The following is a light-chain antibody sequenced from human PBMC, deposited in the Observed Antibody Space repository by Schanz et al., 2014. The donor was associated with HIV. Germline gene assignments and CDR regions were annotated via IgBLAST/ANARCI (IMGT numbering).Light chain of an antibody. CDR2: GNN. V-gene: IGLV1-40*01. CDR1: SSNIGAGYD. Sequence: QSVLTQPPSVSGAPGQRVTISCTGSSSNIGAGYDVHWYLQLPGTAPKLLIYGNNNRPSGVPDRFSGSKSGTSASLAITGLQAEDEANYYCQCYDSSLSDVVFGGGTKLTVL. J-gene: IGLJ2*01. CDR3: QCYDSSLSDVV.